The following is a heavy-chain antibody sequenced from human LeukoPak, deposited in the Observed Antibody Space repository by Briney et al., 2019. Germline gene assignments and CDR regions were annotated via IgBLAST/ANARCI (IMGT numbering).Heavy chain of an antibody. CDR1: GFTFSTYA. D-gene: IGHD6-13*01. CDR3: ARDIQSSSWFYYYYYGMDV. CDR2: ISYDGSNK. Sequence: GRSLRLSCAGSGFTFSTYAMHWVRQAPGKGLEWVAVISYDGSNKYYADSVKGRFTISRDNSKNTLYLQMNSLRAEDTAEYYCARDIQSSSWFYYYYYGMDVWGKGTMVTVSS. V-gene: IGHV3-30*04. J-gene: IGHJ6*04.